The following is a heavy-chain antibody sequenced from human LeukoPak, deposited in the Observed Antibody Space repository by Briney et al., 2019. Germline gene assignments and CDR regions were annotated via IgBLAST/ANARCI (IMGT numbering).Heavy chain of an antibody. CDR2: IYHHGAT. CDR3: ARSEAPTVRGVIMVNWVDP. D-gene: IGHD3-10*01. Sequence: SGTLSLTCAVSGGSISSNNWWSWVRQPPGKGLEWIGEIYHHGATNYNPSLKSRVTLSVDKSKNQFSLELRSVTAADTAVYYCARSEAPTVRGVIMVNWVDPWGQGALVSASS. V-gene: IGHV4-4*02. J-gene: IGHJ5*02. CDR1: GGSISSNNW.